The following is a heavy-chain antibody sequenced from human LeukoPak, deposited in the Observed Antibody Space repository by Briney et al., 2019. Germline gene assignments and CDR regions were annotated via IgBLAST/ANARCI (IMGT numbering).Heavy chain of an antibody. J-gene: IGHJ4*02. CDR3: ARVGSSGWYVDY. CDR1: GFTFSTYA. Sequence: PGGSLRLSCAASGFTFSTYAMHWVRQAPGKGLEYVSAISTNGGSTYYANSVKGRFTISRDNSKNTLYLQMGSLRAEDMAVYYCARVGSSGWYVDYWGQGTLVTVSS. V-gene: IGHV3-64*01. D-gene: IGHD6-19*01. CDR2: ISTNGGST.